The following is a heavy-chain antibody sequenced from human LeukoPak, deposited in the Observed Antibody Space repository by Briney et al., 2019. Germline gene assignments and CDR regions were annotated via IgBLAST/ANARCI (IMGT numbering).Heavy chain of an antibody. J-gene: IGHJ4*02. Sequence: GRSLRLSCAASGFTFSSYAMHWVRQAPGKGLEWVAVISYDGSNKYYADSVKGRFTISRDNSKNTLYLQMNSLRAEDTAVYYCAKEDTAMDFDYWGQGTLVTVSS. D-gene: IGHD5-18*01. CDR3: AKEDTAMDFDY. V-gene: IGHV3-30-3*01. CDR2: ISYDGSNK. CDR1: GFTFSSYA.